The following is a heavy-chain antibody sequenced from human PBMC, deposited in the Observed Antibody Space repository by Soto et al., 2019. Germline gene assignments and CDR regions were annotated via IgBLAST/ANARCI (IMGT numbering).Heavy chain of an antibody. V-gene: IGHV3-74*01. Sequence: EVQLVEFGGGLVQPGGSLRLSCAASGFDFSRYWMHWVRQVPGKGLVWVSRINSDGSSTTYADSVKGRFTMSRDNGKNTLYLHMNSLRAEDTALYYCARGRGTAYHFDYWGQGTLVTVSS. D-gene: IGHD2-21*02. CDR1: GFDFSRYW. J-gene: IGHJ4*02. CDR3: ARGRGTAYHFDY. CDR2: INSDGSST.